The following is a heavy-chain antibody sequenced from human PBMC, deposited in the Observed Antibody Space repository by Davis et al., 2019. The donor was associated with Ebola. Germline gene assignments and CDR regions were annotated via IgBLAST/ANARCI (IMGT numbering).Heavy chain of an antibody. Sequence: GESLKISCEGFGYSFTGYWISWVRQMPGKGLEWMGRIDPSDSYTNYSPSFQGHVTISADKSISTAYLQWSSLKASDTAIYYCARRLNSYGYLVDFWGQGTLVTVSS. D-gene: IGHD5-18*01. V-gene: IGHV5-10-1*01. CDR3: ARRLNSYGYLVDF. CDR1: GYSFTGYW. J-gene: IGHJ4*02. CDR2: IDPSDSYT.